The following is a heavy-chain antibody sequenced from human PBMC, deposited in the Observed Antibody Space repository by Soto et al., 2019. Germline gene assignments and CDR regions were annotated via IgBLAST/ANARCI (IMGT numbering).Heavy chain of an antibody. CDR2: IYNSGTT. CDR1: GGSITRGGYY. CDR3: ARDPAP. Sequence: QVQLQESGPGLVKPSETLSLTCTVSGGSITRGGYYWSWIRQHPGKGLEWIGYIYNSGTTYYNPSLKSRVTISVHTSKNQFSLKLTSVTAADTAVSYCARDPAPWGQGTLVTVSS. J-gene: IGHJ5*02. V-gene: IGHV4-31*03.